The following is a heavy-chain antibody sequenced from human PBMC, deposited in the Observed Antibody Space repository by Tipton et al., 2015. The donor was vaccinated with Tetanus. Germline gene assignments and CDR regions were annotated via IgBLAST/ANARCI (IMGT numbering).Heavy chain of an antibody. J-gene: IGHJ3*01. CDR2: IYQTGTT. CDR1: GALLTTGGYS. D-gene: IGHD1-1*01. V-gene: IGHV4-30-2*01. CDR3: ARRRCTWNRGGFDL. Sequence: TLSLTCNVTGALLTTGGYSWGWIRQPLGQGLEWIGYIYQTGTTYYNASLKSRLTMSVDTSEQHFSLNLNSVTASDTAMYYCARRRCTWNRGGFDLWGQGTMVTVSS.